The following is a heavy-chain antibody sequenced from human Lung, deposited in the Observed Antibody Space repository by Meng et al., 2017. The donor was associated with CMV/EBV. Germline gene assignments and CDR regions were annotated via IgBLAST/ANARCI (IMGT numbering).Heavy chain of an antibody. V-gene: IGHV3-20*04. Sequence: ASLKISXAASGFTFDDHGMSWGRQAAGKGLEWVSGIRWNGDTTAYTDSVKGRFTISRDNAKNSLYLQMNNLRAEDTAFYYCARAVGPTLVDALDLWGQGTLVAVSS. CDR2: IRWNGDTT. J-gene: IGHJ3*01. D-gene: IGHD1-26*01. CDR3: ARAVGPTLVDALDL. CDR1: GFTFDDHG.